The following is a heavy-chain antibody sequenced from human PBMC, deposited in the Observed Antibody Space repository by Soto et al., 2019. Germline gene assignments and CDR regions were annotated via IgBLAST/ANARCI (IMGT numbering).Heavy chain of an antibody. D-gene: IGHD4-17*01. V-gene: IGHV1-69*01. CDR3: ARGLHYGDQGGRFLL. Sequence: QVQLVQSGAEVKRPGSSVKVSCRGTFSSYTINWVRQAPGQGLEWVGGITPLFGTTNYAQKFQGRLTITADASTSTAFMVLNSLTSEGTAVVYCARGLHYGDQGGRFLLWGQGSLVIVSS. CDR2: ITPLFGTT. J-gene: IGHJ5*02. CDR1: TFSSYT.